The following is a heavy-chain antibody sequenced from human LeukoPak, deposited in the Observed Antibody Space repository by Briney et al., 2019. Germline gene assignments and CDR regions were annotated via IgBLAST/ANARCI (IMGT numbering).Heavy chain of an antibody. CDR2: IYHSGST. V-gene: IGHV4-38-2*02. Sequence: SETLSLTCTVSGYSISSGYYWGWIRQPPGKGLEWIGSIYHSGSTYYNPSLKSRVTISVDTSKNQFSLKLSPVTAADTAVYYCARVSYYDFWSGYFGAPPPYYMDVWGKGTTVTVSS. J-gene: IGHJ6*03. CDR3: ARVSYYDFWSGYFGAPPPYYMDV. CDR1: GYSISSGYY. D-gene: IGHD3-3*01.